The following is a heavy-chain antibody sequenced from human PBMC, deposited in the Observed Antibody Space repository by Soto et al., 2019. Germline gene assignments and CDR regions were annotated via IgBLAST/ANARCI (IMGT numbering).Heavy chain of an antibody. V-gene: IGHV3-23*01. CDR3: AKSHFPIAASRQPHFDH. Sequence: EVQLLQSGGGLVQPGGSLRLSCAASGFKFSSYAMSWVRQAPGKGLEWVAVISGSGRSTYYADSVKGWFTISRDDSNNTLFLQMNTLRADDIAIYYCAKSHFPIAASRQPHFDHWGQGALVTVSS. D-gene: IGHD6-13*01. CDR1: GFKFSSYA. J-gene: IGHJ4*02. CDR2: ISGSGRST.